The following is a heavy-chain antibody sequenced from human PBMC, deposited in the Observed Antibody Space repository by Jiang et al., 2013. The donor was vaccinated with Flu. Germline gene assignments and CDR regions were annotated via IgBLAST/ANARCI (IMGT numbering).Heavy chain of an antibody. CDR3: ARSALYRDSDCSFFD. CDR1: GYTFTNFG. J-gene: IGHJ4*01. V-gene: IGHV1-18*01. CDR2: ISGYKGNT. D-gene: IGHD2-21*01. Sequence: SGAEVKKPGASVKVSCKTSGYTFTNFGISWVRQAPGQGLEWMGWISGYKGNTKYPQKFQDRVTLTTDTYTSTAHMELSGLQSEDTAMYYCARSALYRDSDCSFFD.